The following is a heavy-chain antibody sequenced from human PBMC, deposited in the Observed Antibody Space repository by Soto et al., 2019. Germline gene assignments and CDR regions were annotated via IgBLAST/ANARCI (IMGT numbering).Heavy chain of an antibody. CDR2: ITTDKGKT. D-gene: IGHD4-4*01. CDR1: GYTFTSYG. CDR3: PHSPPARDY. Sequence: QVQLVQSGPEVKKPGASVKVSCKTSGYTFTSYGISWVRQAPGQGLEWMGWITTDKGKTTYAQKFQGRVAMTTDTSTSKAYIELMSLKADAEADYDHPHSPPARDYWGQGTVITVSS. J-gene: IGHJ4*02. V-gene: IGHV1-18*01.